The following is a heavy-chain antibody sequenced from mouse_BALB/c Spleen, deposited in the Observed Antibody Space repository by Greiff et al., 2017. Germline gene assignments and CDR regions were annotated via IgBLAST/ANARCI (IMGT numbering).Heavy chain of an antibody. D-gene: IGHD2-4*01. CDR3: ARAPYDYDVFFAY. V-gene: IGHV3-2*02. CDR1: GYSITSDYA. J-gene: IGHJ3*01. CDR2: ISYSGST. Sequence: EVNLVESGPGLVKPSQSLSLTCTVTGYSITSDYAWNWIRQFPGNKLEWMGYISYSGSTSYNPSLKSRISITRDTSKNQFFLQLNSVTTEDTATYYCARAPYDYDVFFAYWGQGTLVTVSA.